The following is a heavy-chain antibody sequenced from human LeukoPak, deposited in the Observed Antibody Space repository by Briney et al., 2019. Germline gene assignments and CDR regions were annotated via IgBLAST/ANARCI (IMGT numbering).Heavy chain of an antibody. CDR3: AKDPTAGFWSGYYFDY. V-gene: IGHV3-30*02. CDR1: GFTFSSYG. CDR2: IRYDGSNK. Sequence: GGSLRLSCAASGFTFSSYGMHWVRQAPGKGLEWVAFIRYDGSNKYYADSVKGRFTISRDKSKNTLYLQMNSLRAEDTAMYYCAKDPTAGFWSGYYFDYWGQGTLVTVSS. J-gene: IGHJ4*02. D-gene: IGHD3-3*01.